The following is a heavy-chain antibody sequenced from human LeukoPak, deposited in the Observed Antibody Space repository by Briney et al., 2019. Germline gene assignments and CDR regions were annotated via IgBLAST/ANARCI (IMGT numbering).Heavy chain of an antibody. CDR1: GGYISSYY. CDR3: AGGSSGWHYGMDV. J-gene: IGHJ6*02. V-gene: IGHV4-4*07. Sequence: SETLSLTCTVSGGYISSYYWSWLRQPAGKGLEWIGRIYTSGSTNYNPSLERRVTISVDTSQNQFSLKLSSAPAADTAVYYCAGGSSGWHYGMDVWGQGTTVTVSS. CDR2: IYTSGST. D-gene: IGHD6-19*01.